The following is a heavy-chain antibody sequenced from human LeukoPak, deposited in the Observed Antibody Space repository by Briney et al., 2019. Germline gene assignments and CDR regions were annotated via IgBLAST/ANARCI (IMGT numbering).Heavy chain of an antibody. D-gene: IGHD5-18*01. J-gene: IGHJ4*02. V-gene: IGHV3-7*01. CDR2: IKQDGSEK. CDR1: GFTLSNFG. CDR3: ARHLSGITGYTYGRGIDY. Sequence: GGSLRLSCAASGFTLSNFGMHWVRQAPGKGLEWVANIKQDGSEKYYVDSVKGRFTISRDNAKKSLYLQMNSLRAEDTAVYYCARHLSGITGYTYGRGIDYWGQGTLVTVSS.